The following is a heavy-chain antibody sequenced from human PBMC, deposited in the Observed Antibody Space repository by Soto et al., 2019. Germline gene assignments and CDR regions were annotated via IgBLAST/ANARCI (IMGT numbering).Heavy chain of an antibody. CDR1: EGTFSSYT. CDR2: IIPILGIA. D-gene: IGHD1-1*01. V-gene: IGHV1-69*02. Sequence: QVQLVQSGAEVKKPGSSVKVSCKASEGTFSSYTISWVRQAPGQGLEWMGRIIPILGIANYAQKFQGRVTITADKSTSTAYMELSSLISEDTAVYYCARGTLADNAFDIWGQGTMVTVSS. CDR3: ARGTLADNAFDI. J-gene: IGHJ3*02.